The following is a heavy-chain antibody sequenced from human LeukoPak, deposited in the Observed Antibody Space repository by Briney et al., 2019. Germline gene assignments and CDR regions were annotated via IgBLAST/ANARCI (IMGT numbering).Heavy chain of an antibody. Sequence: SETLSLTCTVSGGSISSSSYYWGWIGQPPEKGLEWIGSIYYSGSTYYNPSLKSRVTISVDTSKNQFSLKLSSVTAADTAVYYCASEHYYDSSGYTWGQGTLVTVSS. CDR1: GGSISSSSYY. CDR2: IYYSGST. CDR3: ASEHYYDSSGYT. J-gene: IGHJ4*02. V-gene: IGHV4-39*07. D-gene: IGHD3-22*01.